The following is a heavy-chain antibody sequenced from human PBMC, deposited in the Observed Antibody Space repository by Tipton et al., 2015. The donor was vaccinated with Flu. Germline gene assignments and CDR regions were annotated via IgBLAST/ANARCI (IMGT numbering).Heavy chain of an antibody. J-gene: IGHJ3*01. V-gene: IGHV3-23*01. Sequence: SLRLSCAASGFTFDNYAMSWVRQAAGKGLEWVSGITGRDTFNADSVRGRFTLFGDNSRTIVYLQMNSLRVEDTAVYYCVRDHSRSPTAVDQEHFDVWGQGTTVTVSS. CDR1: GFTFDNYA. D-gene: IGHD1/OR15-1a*01. CDR3: VRDHSRSPTAVDQEHFDV. CDR2: ITGRDT.